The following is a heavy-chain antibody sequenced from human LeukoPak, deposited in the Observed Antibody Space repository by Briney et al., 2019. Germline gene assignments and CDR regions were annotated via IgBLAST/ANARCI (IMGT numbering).Heavy chain of an antibody. CDR2: IYTSGST. V-gene: IGHV4-4*07. J-gene: IGHJ3*02. D-gene: IGHD5-12*01. Sequence: SETLSLTCTVSGGSISSYYWSWIRQPAGKGLEWIGRIYTSGSTYYNPSLKSRVTISVDTSKNQFSLKLSSVTAADTAVYYCARLDSGSDAFDIWGQGTMVTVSS. CDR1: GGSISSYY. CDR3: ARLDSGSDAFDI.